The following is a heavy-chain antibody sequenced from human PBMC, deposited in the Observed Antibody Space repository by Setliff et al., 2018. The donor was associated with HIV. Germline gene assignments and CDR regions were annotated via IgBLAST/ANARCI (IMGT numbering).Heavy chain of an antibody. Sequence: SVKVSCKTSGDTFNTYAISWVRQAPGQGLEWIGGIIPIFDTPHYAQNFQGRVAITTDETTSTAYMELSSLRSEDTAVYYCAKSGPRRNNGYQLSVRTWGMDVWGQGTTVTVSS. J-gene: IGHJ6*02. CDR2: IIPIFDTP. CDR3: AKSGPRRNNGYQLSVRTWGMDV. V-gene: IGHV1-69*05. CDR1: GDTFNTYA. D-gene: IGHD2-8*01.